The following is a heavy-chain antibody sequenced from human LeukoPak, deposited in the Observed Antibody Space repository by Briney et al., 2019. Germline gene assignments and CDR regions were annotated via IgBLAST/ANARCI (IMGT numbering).Heavy chain of an antibody. CDR1: DGSISSFY. Sequence: SETLSLTCIVSDGSISSFYESWIRQPPGKGLEWIGYISYSGGTVYNPSLKSRVTISINTSKNQFSLELRSVTAADTAVYYCARVGRGDHTWGSYSFKHWSEGALVTVSS. V-gene: IGHV4-59*01. D-gene: IGHD3-16*01. CDR3: ARVGRGDHTWGSYSFKH. J-gene: IGHJ1*01. CDR2: ISYSGGT.